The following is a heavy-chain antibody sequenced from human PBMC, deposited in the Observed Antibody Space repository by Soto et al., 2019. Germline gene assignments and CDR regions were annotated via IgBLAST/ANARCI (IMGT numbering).Heavy chain of an antibody. D-gene: IGHD2-2*01. J-gene: IGHJ3*02. V-gene: IGHV1-24*01. CDR1: GNTLTELS. CDR2: FDPEDGET. Sequence: ASVKVSCKISGNTLTELSIHWVRQAPGKGLEWMGGFDPEDGETLYAQKFQGRVTMTEDTSTDTAYMELSSLRSEDTAVYYCATSHLLLGAFDIWGQGTVVTVSS. CDR3: ATSHLLLGAFDI.